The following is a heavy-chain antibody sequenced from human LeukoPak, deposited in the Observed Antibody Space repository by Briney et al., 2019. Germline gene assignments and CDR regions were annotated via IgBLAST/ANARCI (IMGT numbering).Heavy chain of an antibody. J-gene: IGHJ5*02. CDR1: GFTFSSYG. D-gene: IGHD3-10*01. V-gene: IGHV3-30*19. CDR2: ISYDGKDK. Sequence: GRSLRLSCAASGFTFSSYGMHWVRQAPGKGLEWVAVISYDGKDKYYADYAKGRFTISRDSLRNTVHLQMNSLSPEDTAVYSCARGPYYGTGYLDPWGQGTLVTVSS. CDR3: ARGPYYGTGYLDP.